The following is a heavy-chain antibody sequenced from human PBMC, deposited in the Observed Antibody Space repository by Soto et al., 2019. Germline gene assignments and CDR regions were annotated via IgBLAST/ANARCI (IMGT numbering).Heavy chain of an antibody. CDR3: AKSGYDSSGYYAYYFDY. CDR2: ISYDGSNK. D-gene: IGHD3-22*01. V-gene: IGHV3-30*18. J-gene: IGHJ4*02. CDR1: GFTFSSYG. Sequence: QVQLVESGGGVVQPGRSLRLSCAASGFTFSSYGMHWVRQAPGKGLEWVAVISYDGSNKYYADSVKGRFTISRDNSKNTLYLQMNSLRPEDTAVYYCAKSGYDSSGYYAYYFDYWGQGTLVTVSS.